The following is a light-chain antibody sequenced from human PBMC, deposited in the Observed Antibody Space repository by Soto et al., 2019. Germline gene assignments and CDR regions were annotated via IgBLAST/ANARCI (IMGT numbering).Light chain of an antibody. CDR1: QSVRSW. V-gene: IGKV1-5*01. CDR2: DAS. Sequence: DIQMTQSPSTLSASVGDRVTITCRASQSVRSWLAWYQQKPGRAPKFLIYDASSLESGVPSRFSGSGSGTDFTLTISSLQPEDFATYYCLQDYNYPRTFGQGTRLEIK. J-gene: IGKJ5*01. CDR3: LQDYNYPRT.